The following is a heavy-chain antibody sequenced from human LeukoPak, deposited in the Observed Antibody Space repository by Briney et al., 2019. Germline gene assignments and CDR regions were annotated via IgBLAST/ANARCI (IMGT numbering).Heavy chain of an antibody. CDR2: ISSSSSYI. J-gene: IGHJ4*02. D-gene: IGHD1-7*01. CDR3: APRLLELLK. CDR1: GFTFSSYS. V-gene: IGHV3-21*01. Sequence: GGSLRLSCAASGFTFSSYSMNWVRQAPGKGLGWVSSISSSSSYIYYADSVKGRFTISRDNAKNSLYLQMNSLRAEDTAVYYCAPRLLELLKWGQGTLVTVSS.